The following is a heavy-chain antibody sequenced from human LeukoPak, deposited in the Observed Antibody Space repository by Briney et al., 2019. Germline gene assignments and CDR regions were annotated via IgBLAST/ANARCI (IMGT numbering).Heavy chain of an antibody. J-gene: IGHJ4*02. V-gene: IGHV4-4*07. CDR2: IYASGST. CDR1: GGSISSYY. CDR3: ARDIGYSVIN. D-gene: IGHD5/OR15-5a*01. Sequence: SETLSLTCAVSGGSISSYYWNWIRQPAGKGLEWIGRIYASGSTNNPSLKSRVTMSLDTSKNQFFLKLSSVTAADTAVYYCARDIGYSVINWGQGTLVTVSS.